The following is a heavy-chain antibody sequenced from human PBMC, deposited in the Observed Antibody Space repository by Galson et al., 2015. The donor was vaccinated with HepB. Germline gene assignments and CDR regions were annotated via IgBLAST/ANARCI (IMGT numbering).Heavy chain of an antibody. Sequence: SVKVSCKASGGTFSSYAISWVRQAPGQGLEWMGRIIPILGIANYAQKFQGRVTITADKSTSTAYMELSSLRSEDTAVYYCARVGGTISGYDLDYFDYWGQGTLVTVSS. CDR2: IIPILGIA. CDR1: GGTFSSYA. J-gene: IGHJ4*02. V-gene: IGHV1-69*04. D-gene: IGHD5-12*01. CDR3: ARVGGTISGYDLDYFDY.